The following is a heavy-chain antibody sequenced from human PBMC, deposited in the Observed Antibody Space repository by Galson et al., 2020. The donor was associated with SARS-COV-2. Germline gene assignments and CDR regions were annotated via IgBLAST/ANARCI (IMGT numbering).Heavy chain of an antibody. V-gene: IGHV4-31*03. CDR1: GGSISNGGYY. CDR2: IYDSGST. D-gene: IGHD5-18*01. J-gene: IGHJ4*02. Sequence: ASETLSLTCTVSGGSISNGGYYWNWISQHPGKGLEWIGDIYDSGSTHYNPSLKSRVTISVDTSKNQFSLNLSSVTAADTAVYYCARDRGRLELWKTGGGFDYWGQGTLVTVSS. CDR3: ARDRGRLELWKTGGGFDY.